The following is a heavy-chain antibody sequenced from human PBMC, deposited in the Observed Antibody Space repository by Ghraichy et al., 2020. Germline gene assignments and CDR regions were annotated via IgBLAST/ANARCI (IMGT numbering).Heavy chain of an antibody. D-gene: IGHD2/OR15-2a*01. Sequence: SETLSLTCAVYGGSFSGYYWSWIRQPPGKGLEWIGEINHSGSTNYNPSLKSRVTISVDTSKNQFSLKLSSVTAADTAVYYCARGLSRRYYYYYMDVWGKGTTVTVSS. CDR3: ARGLSRRYYYYYMDV. CDR2: INHSGST. V-gene: IGHV4-34*01. J-gene: IGHJ6*03. CDR1: GGSFSGYY.